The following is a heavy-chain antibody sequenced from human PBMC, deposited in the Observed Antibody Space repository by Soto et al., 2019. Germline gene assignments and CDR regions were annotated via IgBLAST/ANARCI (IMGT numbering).Heavy chain of an antibody. D-gene: IGHD6-19*01. J-gene: IGHJ4*02. V-gene: IGHV3-23*01. Sequence: EVQLLESGGDLVQPGRSLRLSCAASGFTFSNFAMSWVRQAPGRGLEWVSGISASGRDIHYADSVKDRFTVSRDNSKNTLYLQMNSLRAEDTAIYYCAKGKTSGWYYFDYWGQGALVTVSS. CDR3: AKGKTSGWYYFDY. CDR2: ISASGRDI. CDR1: GFTFSNFA.